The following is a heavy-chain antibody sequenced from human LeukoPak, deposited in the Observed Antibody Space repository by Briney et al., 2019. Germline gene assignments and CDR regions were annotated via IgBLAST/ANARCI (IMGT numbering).Heavy chain of an antibody. CDR2: INHSGST. J-gene: IGHJ6*02. CDR3: VRRSNYYYYGMDV. V-gene: IGHV4-34*01. D-gene: IGHD1-14*01. Sequence: PSETLSLTCAVYGGSFSGYYWSWIRQPPGKGLEWIGEINHSGSTNYNPSLKSRVTISVDTSKNQFSLKLSSVTAADTAVYYCVRRSNYYYYGMDVWGPGTTVTVSS. CDR1: GGSFSGYY.